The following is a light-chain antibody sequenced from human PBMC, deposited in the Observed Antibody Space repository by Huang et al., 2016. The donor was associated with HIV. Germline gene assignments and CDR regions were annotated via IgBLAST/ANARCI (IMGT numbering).Light chain of an antibody. CDR3: QQYNNWPPWYT. CDR2: GAS. J-gene: IGKJ2*01. V-gene: IGKV3-15*01. CDR1: QRVSSN. Sequence: EIVMTQSLATLSVSPGERATLSCRASQRVSSNLAWYQQKPGQAPRLLIYGASTRATGITARFSGSGSGTEFTLTISSLQSEDFAVYYCQQYNNWPPWYTFGQGTKLEIK.